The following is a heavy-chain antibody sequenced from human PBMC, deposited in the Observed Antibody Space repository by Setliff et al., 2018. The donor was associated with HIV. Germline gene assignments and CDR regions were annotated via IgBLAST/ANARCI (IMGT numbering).Heavy chain of an antibody. CDR3: AKGDSSSGYYWARFDY. Sequence: GGSLRLSCAASGFTFDDYGMSWVRQAPGKGLEWVSGISDSGGSTYYGDSVKGRFTISRDNSKNTLYLQMNSLRAEDTAVYYCAKGDSSSGYYWARFDYWGQGTLVTVSS. CDR2: ISDSGGST. D-gene: IGHD3-22*01. J-gene: IGHJ4*02. CDR1: GFTFDDYG. V-gene: IGHV3-23*01.